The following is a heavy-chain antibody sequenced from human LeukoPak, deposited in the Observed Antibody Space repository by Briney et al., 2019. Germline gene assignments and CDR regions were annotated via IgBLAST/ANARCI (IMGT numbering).Heavy chain of an antibody. CDR3: AKDSRNAFDI. CDR1: GGSISSGSYY. Sequence: SETLSLTCTVSGGSISSGSYYWSWIRQPAGKGLEWIGRIYTSGSTNYNPFLMSRVTISVDTSKNQFSLKLSSVTAADTAVYYCAKDSRNAFDIWGQGTMVTVSS. V-gene: IGHV4-61*02. J-gene: IGHJ3*02. CDR2: IYTSGST. D-gene: IGHD2-2*01.